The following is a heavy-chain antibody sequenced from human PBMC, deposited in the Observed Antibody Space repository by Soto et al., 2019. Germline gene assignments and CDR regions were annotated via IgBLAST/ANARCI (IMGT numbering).Heavy chain of an antibody. Sequence: EVQLVESGGGLVQPGGSLRLSCVASGFTLRKFWMHWFRQAPGQGPVWVSRITNDGSTTYYADSVEGRFTISRDNAKKTLYLQMNSLGVEATAVYHCARDQDGGGGTADYSGQGTLVTVSP. D-gene: IGHD3-16*01. J-gene: IGHJ4*02. CDR1: GFTLRKFW. V-gene: IGHV3-74*01. CDR2: ITNDGSTT. CDR3: ARDQDGGGGTADY.